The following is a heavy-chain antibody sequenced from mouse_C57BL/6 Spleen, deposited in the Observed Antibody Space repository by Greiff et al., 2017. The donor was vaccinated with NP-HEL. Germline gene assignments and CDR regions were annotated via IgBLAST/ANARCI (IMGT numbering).Heavy chain of an antibody. V-gene: IGHV5-4*03. CDR1: GFTFSSYA. J-gene: IGHJ3*01. CDR2: ISDGGSYT. D-gene: IGHD1-1*01. CDR3: ARGVTTVVATGAY. Sequence: EVMLVESGGGLVKPGGSLKLSCAASGFTFSSYAMPWVRQTPEKRLEWVATISDGGSYTYYPDNVKGRFTISRDNAKNNLYLQMSHLKSEDTAMYYCARGVTTVVATGAYWGQGTLVTVSA.